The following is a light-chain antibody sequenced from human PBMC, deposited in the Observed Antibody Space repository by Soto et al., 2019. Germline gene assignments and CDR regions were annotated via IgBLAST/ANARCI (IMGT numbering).Light chain of an antibody. Sequence: EIVLTQSPATLSXXPXXXXTXXGRASQSVSSYLAWYQQKPGQAPRLLIYDASNRATGIPARFSGSGSGTDFTLTISSLEPEDFAVYYCQQRSNWITFGQGTRLEIK. CDR3: QQRSNWIT. CDR2: DAS. J-gene: IGKJ5*01. V-gene: IGKV3-11*01. CDR1: QSVSSY.